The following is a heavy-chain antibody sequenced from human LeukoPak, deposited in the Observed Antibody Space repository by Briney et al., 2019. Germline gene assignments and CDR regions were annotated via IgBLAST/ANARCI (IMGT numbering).Heavy chain of an antibody. CDR1: GYTFTSYA. V-gene: IGHV1-2*02. CDR3: ARAPYGDGFAHFDY. Sequence: ASVKVTCKASGYTFTSYAMHWVRQAPGQGLEWMGWITPSGGTNYPQKFQGRVAITRDTSITTAYMDLSRLTSDDTAVYYCARAPYGDGFAHFDYWGQGALVTVSS. D-gene: IGHD5-24*01. J-gene: IGHJ4*02. CDR2: ITPSGGT.